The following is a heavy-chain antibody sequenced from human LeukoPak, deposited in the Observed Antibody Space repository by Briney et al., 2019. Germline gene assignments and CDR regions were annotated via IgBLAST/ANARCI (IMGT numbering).Heavy chain of an antibody. CDR2: IKEDGTEK. CDR3: ATSRRGDFRDP. V-gene: IGHV3-7*03. Sequence: GGSLRLSCAASGFTFSTYWMSWVRQAPGKGLEWVGNIKEDGTEKYYVDSVKGRFTISRDNAKNSLYLQMNSLRAEDTAVYYCATSRRGDFRDPWGQGTLVTVSS. CDR1: GFTFSTYW. D-gene: IGHD3-3*01. J-gene: IGHJ5*02.